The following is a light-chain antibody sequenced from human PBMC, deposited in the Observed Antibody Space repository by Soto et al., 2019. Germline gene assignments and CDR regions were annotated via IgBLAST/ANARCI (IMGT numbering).Light chain of an antibody. CDR1: QNVDNY. CDR2: DAS. Sequence: EVVLTQSPATLSLSPGGSATLSCRASQNVDNYLAWYQQKPGQAPRLLIYDASNRATGIPARFSGSGSGTAFTLTIISLEPEDSAVYYCQQCSFWPRITFGQATRLEIK. J-gene: IGKJ5*01. V-gene: IGKV3-11*01. CDR3: QQCSFWPRIT.